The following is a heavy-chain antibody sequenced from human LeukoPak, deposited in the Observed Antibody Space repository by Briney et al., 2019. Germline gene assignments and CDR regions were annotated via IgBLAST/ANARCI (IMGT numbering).Heavy chain of an antibody. D-gene: IGHD2-2*01. CDR3: AKEACSSTSCYLNWFGP. CDR1: GFTFSSYA. V-gene: IGHV3-23*01. J-gene: IGHJ5*02. CDR2: ISGSGGST. Sequence: GGSLRLSCAASGFTFSSYAMSWVRQAPGKGLEWVSAISGSGGSTYYADSVKGRFTISRDNSKNTLYLQMNSLRAEDTAVYYCAKEACSSTSCYLNWFGPWGQGTLVTVSS.